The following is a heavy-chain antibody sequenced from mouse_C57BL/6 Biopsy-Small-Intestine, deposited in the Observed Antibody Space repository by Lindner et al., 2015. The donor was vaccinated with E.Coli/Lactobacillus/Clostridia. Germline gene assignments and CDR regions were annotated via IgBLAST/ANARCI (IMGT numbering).Heavy chain of an antibody. CDR3: ARSRDYYGSSYGPWFAY. D-gene: IGHD1-1*01. Sequence: VQLQESGPELVKPGASVKISCKASGYSFTDYNMNRVKQSNGKSLEWIGVINPNYGTTSYNQKFKGKATLTVDQSSSTAYMQLNSLTSEDSAVYYCARSRDYYGSSYGPWFAYWGQGTLVTVSA. V-gene: IGHV1-39*01. CDR1: GYSFTDYN. J-gene: IGHJ3*01. CDR2: INPNYGTT.